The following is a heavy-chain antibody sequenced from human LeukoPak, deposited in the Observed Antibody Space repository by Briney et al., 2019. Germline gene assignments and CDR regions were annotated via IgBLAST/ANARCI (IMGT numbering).Heavy chain of an antibody. CDR2: INHRGST. V-gene: IGHV4-34*01. CDR1: GGSFSGYY. D-gene: IGHD4-23*01. J-gene: IGHJ4*02. Sequence: PSETLSLTCAVYGGSFSGYYWSWIRQPPGKGLEWIGEINHRGSTNYNPSLKSRVTISVDTSKNQFSLKLSSVTAADTAVYYCARDDYGGNKPPDYWGQGTLVTVSS. CDR3: ARDDYGGNKPPDY.